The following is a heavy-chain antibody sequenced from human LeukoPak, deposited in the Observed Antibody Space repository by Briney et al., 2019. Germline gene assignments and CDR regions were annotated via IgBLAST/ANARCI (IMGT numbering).Heavy chain of an antibody. CDR2: IYYSGST. CDR3: AREAGYSYGLYYYYYGMDV. V-gene: IGHV4-59*01. CDR1: GGSISSYY. J-gene: IGHJ6*02. Sequence: PSETLSLTCTVSGGSISSYYWSWIRQPPGKGLEWIGYIYYSGSTNHNPSLKSRVTISVDTSKNQFSLKLGSVTAADTAVYYCAREAGYSYGLYYYYYGMDVWGQGTTVTVSS. D-gene: IGHD5-18*01.